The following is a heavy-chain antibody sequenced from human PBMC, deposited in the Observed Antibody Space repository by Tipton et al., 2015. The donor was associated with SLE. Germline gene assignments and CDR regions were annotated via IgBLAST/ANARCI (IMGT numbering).Heavy chain of an antibody. J-gene: IGHJ3*02. D-gene: IGHD3-10*01. Sequence: SLRLSCAASGFTFSSYSMNWVRQAPGKGLEWVSSISSSSSYIYYADSVKGRFTISRDNAKNSLYLQVNSLRAEDTAVYFCARDMWFGEFNAFDIWGQGTVVTVSA. CDR3: ARDMWFGEFNAFDI. V-gene: IGHV3-21*04. CDR2: ISSSSSYI. CDR1: GFTFSSYS.